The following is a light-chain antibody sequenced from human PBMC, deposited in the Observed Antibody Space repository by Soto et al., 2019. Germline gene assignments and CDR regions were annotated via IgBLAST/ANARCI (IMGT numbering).Light chain of an antibody. J-gene: IGLJ1*01. CDR1: SSDVGGYNY. CDR2: DVS. Sequence: QSALTQPASVSGSPGQSITISCTGTSSDVGGYNYVSWYQQHPGKAPKLMIYDVSNRPSGVSNRFSGSTSGNTASLTISGLQAEDEADYYCSSYTSSGTDVFGIGTKLTVL. CDR3: SSYTSSGTDV. V-gene: IGLV2-14*01.